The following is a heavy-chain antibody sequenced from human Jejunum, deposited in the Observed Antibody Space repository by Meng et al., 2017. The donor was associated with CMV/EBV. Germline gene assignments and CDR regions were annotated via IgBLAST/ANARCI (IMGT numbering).Heavy chain of an antibody. CDR2: IYNGDNT. D-gene: IGHD5-12*01. CDR1: GFSFSSYG. J-gene: IGHJ4*02. CDR3: AGGAVWLVYEY. Sequence: RGGAGGGVVQPGGSLRLSCVASGFSFSSYGMHWVRQGPGKGLEWVSVIYNGDNTNYAESVRGRFTISRDNSKNTLYLQMNSLRAEDTAVYYCAGGAVWLVYEYWGQGTLVTVSS. V-gene: IGHV3-NL1*01.